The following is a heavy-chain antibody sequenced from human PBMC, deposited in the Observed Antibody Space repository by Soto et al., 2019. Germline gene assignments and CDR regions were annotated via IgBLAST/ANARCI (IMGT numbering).Heavy chain of an antibody. CDR1: GGTFSSYA. CDR2: IIPIFGTA. V-gene: IGHV1-69*13. D-gene: IGHD3-22*01. CDR3: ARCYDSSGYYSYAFDI. J-gene: IGHJ3*02. Sequence: EASVKVSCKASGGTFSSYAISWVRQAPGQGLEWMGGIIPIFGTANYAQKFQGRVTITADESTSTAYMELSSLRSEDTAAYYCARCYDSSGYYSYAFDIWGQGTMVTVSS.